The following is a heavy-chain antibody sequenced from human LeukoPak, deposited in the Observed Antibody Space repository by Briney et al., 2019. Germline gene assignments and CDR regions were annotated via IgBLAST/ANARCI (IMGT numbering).Heavy chain of an antibody. CDR2: ISGSGGST. CDR1: GFTFSSYA. V-gene: IGHV3-23*01. Sequence: GGSLRLPCAASGFTFSSYAMSWVRQAPGKGLEWVSAISGSGGSTYYADSVKGRFTISRDNSKNTLYLQMNSLRAEDTAVYYCAKVGVIAAAGGGPSDYWGQGTLVTVSS. CDR3: AKVGVIAAAGGGPSDY. J-gene: IGHJ4*02. D-gene: IGHD6-13*01.